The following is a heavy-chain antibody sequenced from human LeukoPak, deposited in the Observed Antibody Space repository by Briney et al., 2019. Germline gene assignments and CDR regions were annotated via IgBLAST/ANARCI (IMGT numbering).Heavy chain of an antibody. J-gene: IGHJ4*02. CDR1: GFTFSSYA. V-gene: IGHV3-21*05. Sequence: GGSLRLSCAASGFTFSSYAMSWVRQAPGKGLEWVSYISNSGDFIAYADSVKGRFTISRDNAKNSLFLQMNSLRAEDTAVYYCARARGTGPGAHFDYRGQGTLVIVSS. D-gene: IGHD3-10*01. CDR2: ISNSGDFI. CDR3: ARARGTGPGAHFDY.